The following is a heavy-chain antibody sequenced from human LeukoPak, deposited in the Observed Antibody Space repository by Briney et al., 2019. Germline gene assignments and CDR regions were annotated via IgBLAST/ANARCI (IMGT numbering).Heavy chain of an antibody. CDR1: GFAFHAFD. CDR2: INSDGGKT. V-gene: IGHV3-43*02. Sequence: GGPLRLSCAASGFAFHAFDMYWVRQAPGKGLEWVSRINSDGGKTYYADSVRGRFTISRDNSKNSLYLQMNSLRTDDAALYYCATWAFYHGLDVWGQGTTVTVSS. CDR3: ATWAFYHGLDV. J-gene: IGHJ6*02. D-gene: IGHD1-26*01.